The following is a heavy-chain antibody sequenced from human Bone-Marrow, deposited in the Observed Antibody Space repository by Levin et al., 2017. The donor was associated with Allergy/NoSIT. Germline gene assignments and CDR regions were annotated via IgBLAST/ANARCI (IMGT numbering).Heavy chain of an antibody. D-gene: IGHD2-21*02. CDR1: GITFSSHA. CDR2: IGSRTSYI. Sequence: LSLTCAVSGITFSSHAMNWVRQAPGKGLEWVSSIGSRTSYIYYADSVRGRFTISRDNAKNSLYLEMHSLRSEDTAVYYCTRGRGGDCSNPRDVWGKGTTVTVSS. V-gene: IGHV3-21*01. CDR3: TRGRGGDCSNPRDV. J-gene: IGHJ6*04.